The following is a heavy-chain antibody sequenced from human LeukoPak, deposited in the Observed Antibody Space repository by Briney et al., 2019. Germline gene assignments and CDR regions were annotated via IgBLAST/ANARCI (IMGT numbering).Heavy chain of an antibody. Sequence: SVKVSCKASGGTFSSYAISWVRQAPGQGLEWMGGIIPIFGTANYAQKFQGRVTITTDESTSTAYMELSSLRSEDTAVYYCAREVAGPTPSAEFSFDIWGQGTMVTVSS. CDR3: AREVAGPTPSAEFSFDI. J-gene: IGHJ3*02. CDR1: GGTFSSYA. CDR2: IIPIFGTA. V-gene: IGHV1-69*05. D-gene: IGHD2-15*01.